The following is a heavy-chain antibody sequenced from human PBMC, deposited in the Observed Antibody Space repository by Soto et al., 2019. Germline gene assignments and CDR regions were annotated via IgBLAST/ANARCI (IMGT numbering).Heavy chain of an antibody. V-gene: IGHV3-23*01. J-gene: IGHJ4*02. D-gene: IGHD5-12*01. CDR3: AKDRNRWLRFDLGY. CDR2: ITGSAGST. CDR1: GFTFSSYG. Sequence: EVQLLESGGGLVQPGGSLRLSWAASGFTFSSYGMSWVRQAPGKGLEWVSSITGSAGSTYYADSVKGRFTISRDNSKTTLYLQMNSLRAEDTAVYYCAKDRNRWLRFDLGYWGQGTLVTVSS.